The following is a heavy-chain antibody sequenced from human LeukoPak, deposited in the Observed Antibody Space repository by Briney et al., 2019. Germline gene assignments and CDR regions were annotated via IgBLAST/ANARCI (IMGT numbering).Heavy chain of an antibody. V-gene: IGHV3-48*03. CDR2: ISSSGNNI. Sequence: GGSLRLSCAVSGFTFSSYEMNWVRQAPGRGLEWVSFISSSGNNIYYADSVKGRFTISRDYAENSLYLQMNSLKAEDTAVYYCARVKYSGSWYPIDYWGQGTLVTVSS. J-gene: IGHJ4*02. CDR3: ARVKYSGSWYPIDY. D-gene: IGHD6-13*01. CDR1: GFTFSSYE.